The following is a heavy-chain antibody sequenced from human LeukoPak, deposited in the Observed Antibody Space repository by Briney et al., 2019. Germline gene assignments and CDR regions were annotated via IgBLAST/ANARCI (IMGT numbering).Heavy chain of an antibody. CDR2: INPNSGGT. D-gene: IGHD3-10*01. V-gene: IGHV1-2*02. CDR3: ARGGSGSYFSWLDP. CDR1: GYTFTGYY. J-gene: IGHJ5*02. Sequence: ASVKVSCKASGYTFTGYYIHWVRQAPGQGLECMGWINPNSGGTNYAQKFQGRITMTRDTSISTAYMELSRLRSDDTAVYYCARGGSGSYFSWLDPWGQGTLVTVSS.